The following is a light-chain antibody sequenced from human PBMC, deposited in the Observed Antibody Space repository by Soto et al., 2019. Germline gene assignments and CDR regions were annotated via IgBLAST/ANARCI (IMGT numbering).Light chain of an antibody. CDR1: SSNIGSNY. CDR3: AAWDDSLSAWV. V-gene: IGLV1-47*01. J-gene: IGLJ3*02. CDR2: RNN. Sequence: QSVLTQPPSVSAAPGQNVTISCSGSSSNIGSNYVYWYQQLPGTAPKLLIYRNNQRPSGVPDRFSGSKSGTSASLAISGLRSEDEADYYCAAWDDSLSAWVFGGGTKLTVL.